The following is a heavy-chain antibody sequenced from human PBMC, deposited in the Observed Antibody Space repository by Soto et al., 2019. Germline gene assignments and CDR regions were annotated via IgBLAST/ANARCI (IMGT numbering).Heavy chain of an antibody. CDR1: GYSFTSYW. V-gene: IGHV5-51*01. CDR3: ASQEMAAKNVDAFDI. J-gene: IGHJ3*02. Sequence: GESLKISCKGSGYSFTSYWIGWVRQMPGKGLKWMGIIYPGDSDTRYSPSFQGQVTISAEKSISTAYLQWSSLKASDTAMYYCASQEMAAKNVDAFDIWGQGTMVTVSS. D-gene: IGHD6-19*01. CDR2: IYPGDSDT.